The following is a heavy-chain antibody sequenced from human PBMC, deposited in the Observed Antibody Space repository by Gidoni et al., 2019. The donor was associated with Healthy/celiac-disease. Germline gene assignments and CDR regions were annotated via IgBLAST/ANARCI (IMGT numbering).Heavy chain of an antibody. CDR3: ARDPPLDYYDSSGYPTDAFDI. J-gene: IGHJ3*02. D-gene: IGHD3-22*01. CDR1: GGTCSSYT. Sequence: QVQLVQSGAEVKKPGSSVKVSCKASGGTCSSYTISWVRQAPGQGLEWMGRIIPILGIANYAQKFQGRVTITADKSTSTAYMELSSLRSEDTAVYYCARDPPLDYYDSSGYPTDAFDIWGQGTMVTVSS. CDR2: IIPILGIA. V-gene: IGHV1-69*08.